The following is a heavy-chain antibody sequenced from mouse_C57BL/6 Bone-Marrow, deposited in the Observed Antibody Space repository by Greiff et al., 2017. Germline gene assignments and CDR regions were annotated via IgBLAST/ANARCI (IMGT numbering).Heavy chain of an antibody. Sequence: QVQLQQPGAELVKPGASVKLSCKASGYTFTSYWMQWVKQRPGQGLEWIGEIDPSDSYTNYNQKFTGKATVTVDTSSSTAYMQLSSLTSEDSAVYYCARRSSTMISAWFAYWGQGTLVTGSA. CDR2: IDPSDSYT. J-gene: IGHJ3*01. V-gene: IGHV1-50*01. CDR3: ARRSSTMISAWFAY. D-gene: IGHD2-4*01. CDR1: GYTFTSYW.